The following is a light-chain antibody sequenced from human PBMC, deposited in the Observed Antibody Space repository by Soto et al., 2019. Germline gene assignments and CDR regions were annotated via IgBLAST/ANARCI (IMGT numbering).Light chain of an antibody. CDR2: AAS. CDR3: LQHNSYPLT. Sequence: DMQITLSPSSLCASLVDIFIMSFRASQSISSYLNWYQQKPGKAPKRLIYAASSLQSGVPSRFSGSGSGTEFTLTISSLQPEDFATYYCLQHNSYPLTFGGGTKVDIK. V-gene: IGKV1-17*01. CDR1: QSISSY. J-gene: IGKJ4*01.